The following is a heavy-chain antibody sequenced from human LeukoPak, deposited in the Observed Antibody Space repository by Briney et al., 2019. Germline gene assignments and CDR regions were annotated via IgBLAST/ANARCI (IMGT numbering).Heavy chain of an antibody. CDR2: ISSSSSYI. V-gene: IGHV3-21*01. Sequence: GGSLRLSCAASGFTFSSYSMHWVRQAPGKGLEWVSSISSSSSYIYYADSVKGRFTISRDNARTSLSLQMNSLRAEDTAVYYCARVITDSSSWYGSDYWGQGTLVTVSS. CDR3: ARVITDSSSWYGSDY. J-gene: IGHJ4*02. D-gene: IGHD6-13*01. CDR1: GFTFSSYS.